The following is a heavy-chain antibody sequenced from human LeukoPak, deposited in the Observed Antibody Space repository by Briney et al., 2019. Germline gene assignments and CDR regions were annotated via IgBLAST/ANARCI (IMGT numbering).Heavy chain of an antibody. J-gene: IGHJ4*02. CDR2: ISGSGGST. Sequence: GSLRLSCAASGFTFSSYAMSWVRQAPGKGLEWVSAISGSGGSTYYADSVKGRFTISRDNSKNTLYLQMNSLRAEDTAVYYCARGDYYDSSGSSYYFDYWGQGTLVTVSS. CDR1: GFTFSSYA. D-gene: IGHD3-22*01. V-gene: IGHV3-23*01. CDR3: ARGDYYDSSGSSYYFDY.